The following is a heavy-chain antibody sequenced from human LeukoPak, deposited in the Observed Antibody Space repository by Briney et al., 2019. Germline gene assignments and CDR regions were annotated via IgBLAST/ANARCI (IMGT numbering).Heavy chain of an antibody. CDR3: ARGSIAAAVECY. V-gene: IGHV1-3*01. CDR1: GYTFTSYA. CDR2: INAGNGNT. Sequence: ASVKVSCKASGYTFTSYAMHWVRQAPGQRLEWMGWINAGNGNTKYSQKFQGRVTITRDTSASTAYMELSSLRSEDTAVYYCARGSIAAAVECYWGQGTLVTVSS. J-gene: IGHJ4*02. D-gene: IGHD6-13*01.